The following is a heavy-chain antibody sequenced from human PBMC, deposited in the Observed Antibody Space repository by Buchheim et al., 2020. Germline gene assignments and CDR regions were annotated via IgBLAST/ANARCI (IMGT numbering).Heavy chain of an antibody. Sequence: EVQLEESGGGLVQPGGSLRLSCAASGFTLRTYWMHWVRQAPGKGLEWVSRINEDGSFTNYADSVKGRFTISRDNAENTLYLQMTRLRVEDTAMYYCARGLSGSQDYWGQGTL. CDR2: INEDGSFT. V-gene: IGHV3-74*01. D-gene: IGHD1-26*01. CDR1: GFTLRTYW. CDR3: ARGLSGSQDY. J-gene: IGHJ4*02.